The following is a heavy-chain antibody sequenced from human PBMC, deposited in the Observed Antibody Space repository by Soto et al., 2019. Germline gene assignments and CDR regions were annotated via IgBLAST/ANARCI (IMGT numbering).Heavy chain of an antibody. CDR1: GFTFSAYA. Sequence: QTGGSLRLSCAASGFTFSAYAMHWVRQAPGKGLEWVALISDDGTNKFYADFVKGRFTISRDNSKSTLYLQMNTLRPEDTAVYYCARHLSHLKPGWFDPWGQGTLVTVSS. V-gene: IGHV3-30-3*01. CDR2: ISDDGTNK. D-gene: IGHD3-3*02. J-gene: IGHJ5*02. CDR3: ARHLSHLKPGWFDP.